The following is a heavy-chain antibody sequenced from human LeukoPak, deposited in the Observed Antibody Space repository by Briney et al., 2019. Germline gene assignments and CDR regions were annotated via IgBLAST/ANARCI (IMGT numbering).Heavy chain of an antibody. D-gene: IGHD2-21*01. CDR3: ARAKAIIDAFDI. V-gene: IGHV3-30-3*01. CDR1: GFTFSSYA. Sequence: GGSLRLSCAASGFTFSSYAMHWVRQAPGKGLEWVAVISYDGSNKYYADSAKGRFTISRDNSKNTLYLQMNSLRAEDTAAYYCARAKAIIDAFDIWGQGTMVTVSS. J-gene: IGHJ3*02. CDR2: ISYDGSNK.